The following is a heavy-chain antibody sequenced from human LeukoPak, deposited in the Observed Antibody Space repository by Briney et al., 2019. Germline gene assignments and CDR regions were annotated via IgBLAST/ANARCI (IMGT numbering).Heavy chain of an antibody. CDR2: IRSSGSII. CDR1: GLTFSSYE. J-gene: IGHJ3*02. CDR3: ARVNDYGGNDDAFDI. D-gene: IGHD4-23*01. Sequence: PGGSLRLSCAASGLTFSSYEMNWVRQAPGKGLEWVSYIRSSGSIIFYADSAKGRFTISRDNAKNSLYLQMNSLRAEDTAVYYCARVNDYGGNDDAFDIWGQGTMVTVSS. V-gene: IGHV3-48*03.